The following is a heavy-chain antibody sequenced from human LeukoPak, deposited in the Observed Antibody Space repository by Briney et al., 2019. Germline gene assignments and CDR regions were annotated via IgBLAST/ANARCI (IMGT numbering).Heavy chain of an antibody. D-gene: IGHD3-10*01. Sequence: GASVKVSCKASGYTFTGYYMRWVRQAPGQGLEWMGWINPNSGGTNYAQKFQGRVTMTRDTSISTAYMELSRLRSDDTAVYYCATEPLNYYGSGKPFDYWGQGTLVTVSS. CDR1: GYTFTGYY. CDR3: ATEPLNYYGSGKPFDY. J-gene: IGHJ4*02. V-gene: IGHV1-2*02. CDR2: INPNSGGT.